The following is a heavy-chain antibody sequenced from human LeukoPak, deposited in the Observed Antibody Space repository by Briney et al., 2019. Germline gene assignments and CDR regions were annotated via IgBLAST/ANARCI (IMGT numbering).Heavy chain of an antibody. V-gene: IGHV3-23*01. CDR2: ISGSNGRT. CDR1: GFPFSNND. J-gene: IGHJ3*01. Sequence: GGSLRLSCAASGFPFSNNDMQWVRQAPGKGLEWVPGISGSNGRTYYADSVKGRVTISRDNSKSTLYLQMNSLRAEDTAVYFCAKGGYFAFEFWGQGTLVTVSS. CDR3: AKGGYFAFEF. D-gene: IGHD2-2*03.